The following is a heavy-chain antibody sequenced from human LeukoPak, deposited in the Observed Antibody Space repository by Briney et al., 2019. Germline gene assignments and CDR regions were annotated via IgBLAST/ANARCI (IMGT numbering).Heavy chain of an antibody. J-gene: IGHJ3*02. D-gene: IGHD6-19*01. CDR2: SSAYNGNT. CDR3: ARVSYSSGWTDAFDI. CDR1: GYSFTSYG. Sequence: GVSVKVSCKASGYSFTSYGISWVRQAPGPGLEWMGWSSAYNGNTNYAQKLQGRVTMTTDTSTSTAYMELRSLRSDDTAVYYCARVSYSSGWTDAFDIWGQGTMVTVSS. V-gene: IGHV1-18*01.